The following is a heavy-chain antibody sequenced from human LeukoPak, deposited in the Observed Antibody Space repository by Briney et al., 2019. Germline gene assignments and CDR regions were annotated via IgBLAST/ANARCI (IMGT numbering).Heavy chain of an antibody. V-gene: IGHV1-8*02. J-gene: IGHJ5*02. CDR2: MNPNSGNT. CDR1: GYTFTSYD. Sequence: GASVKVSCKASGYTFTSYDINRVRQATGQRLEWMGWMNPNSGNTGYAQKFQGRVTMTRNTSISTAYMELSSLRSEDTAVYYCARVVVVVPAAIGNWFDPWGQGTLVTVSS. D-gene: IGHD2-2*02. CDR3: ARVVVVVPAAIGNWFDP.